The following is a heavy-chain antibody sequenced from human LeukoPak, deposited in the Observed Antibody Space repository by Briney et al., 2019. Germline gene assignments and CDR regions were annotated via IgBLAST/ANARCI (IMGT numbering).Heavy chain of an antibody. Sequence: GGSLRLSCAASKFTFSNYYMSWIRQAPGKRLEWVSCISSSSTYTDYSDSVKGRFAISRDNAKNSLYLQMNSLRAEDTAVYYCARGRGSGSRWGGAFDIWGQGTVVTVSS. V-gene: IGHV3-11*05. J-gene: IGHJ3*02. CDR2: ISSSSTYT. CDR1: KFTFSNYY. D-gene: IGHD3-10*01. CDR3: ARGRGSGSRWGGAFDI.